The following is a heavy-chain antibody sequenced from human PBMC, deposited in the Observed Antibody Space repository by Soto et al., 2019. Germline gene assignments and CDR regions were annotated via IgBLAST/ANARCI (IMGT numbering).Heavy chain of an antibody. CDR2: IYYSGST. Sequence: SETLSLTCTVSGGSISIYYWSWIRHPPGKGLEWIGYIYYSGSTNYNPSLKSRVTISVDTSKNQFSLKLSSVTAADTAVYYCARTGFGELFSFDYWGQGTLVTVSS. D-gene: IGHD3-10*01. CDR3: ARTGFGELFSFDY. CDR1: GGSISIYY. V-gene: IGHV4-59*01. J-gene: IGHJ4*02.